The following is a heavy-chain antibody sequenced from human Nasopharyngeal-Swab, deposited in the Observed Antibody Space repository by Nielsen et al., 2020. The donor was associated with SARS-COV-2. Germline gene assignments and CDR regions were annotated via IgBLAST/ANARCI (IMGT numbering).Heavy chain of an antibody. CDR1: GFTFSSYA. J-gene: IGHJ4*02. Sequence: GGSLRLSCAASGFTFSSYAMSWVRQAPGKGLEWVSAISGSGGSTYYAYSVKGRFTISRDNSKNTLYLQMNSLRAEDTAVYYCAKDLYYYGSGSYFDYWGQGTLVTVSS. CDR2: ISGSGGST. CDR3: AKDLYYYGSGSYFDY. V-gene: IGHV3-23*01. D-gene: IGHD3-10*01.